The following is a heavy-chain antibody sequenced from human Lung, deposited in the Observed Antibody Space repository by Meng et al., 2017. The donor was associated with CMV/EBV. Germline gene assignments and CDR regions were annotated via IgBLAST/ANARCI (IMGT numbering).Heavy chain of an antibody. CDR3: ARGLWSGIKGWFDP. CDR1: GYTFTSYD. Sequence: SVXVSXXASGYTFTSYDINWVRQATGQGLEWMGWMNPNSGNTGYAQKFQGRVTMTRNTSISTAYMELSSLRSEDTAVYYCARGLWSGIKGWFDPWGQGTXVTVAS. D-gene: IGHD3-3*01. CDR2: MNPNSGNT. J-gene: IGHJ5*02. V-gene: IGHV1-8*01.